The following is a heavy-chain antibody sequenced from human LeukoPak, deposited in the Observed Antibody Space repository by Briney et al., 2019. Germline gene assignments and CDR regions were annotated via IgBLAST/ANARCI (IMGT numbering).Heavy chain of an antibody. V-gene: IGHV3-53*01. Sequence: GGSLRLSCAASGFTVSDNYMSWVRQAPGKGLEWVSVVYSGDNTYYADSMKGRFTISRDNSKNTLYLQMNSLRAEDTAVYYCARDREPGTSASRFDYWGQGTLVTVSS. CDR1: GFTVSDNY. D-gene: IGHD2-8*02. CDR2: VYSGDNT. J-gene: IGHJ4*02. CDR3: ARDREPGTSASRFDY.